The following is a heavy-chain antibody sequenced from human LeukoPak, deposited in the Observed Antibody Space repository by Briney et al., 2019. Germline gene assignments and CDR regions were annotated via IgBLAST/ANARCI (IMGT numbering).Heavy chain of an antibody. J-gene: IGHJ5*02. D-gene: IGHD3-10*01. CDR2: IYGGGST. V-gene: IGHV3-66*01. CDR1: GLTVSSNY. Sequence: GGSLRLSCAASGLTVSSNYMNWVRQAPGKGLEWVSVIYGGGSTYYADSVKGRFTISRDNSKNTLYLQMNSLRAEDTAVYYCARGAYGSGSYGDNWFDPWGQGTLATVSS. CDR3: ARGAYGSGSYGDNWFDP.